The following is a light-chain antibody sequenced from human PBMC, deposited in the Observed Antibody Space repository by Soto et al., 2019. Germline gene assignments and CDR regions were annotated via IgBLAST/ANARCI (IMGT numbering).Light chain of an antibody. V-gene: IGLV2-14*01. Sequence: LTQPASVSGSPGQSITISCTGTNSDVGSYNRVSWYQQPPGTAPKLTIYDVNNRPSGVSYRFSGSKSGNTASLTISGLQAEDEADYYCNSYTTSETYVFGTGTKVTVL. CDR3: NSYTTSETYV. CDR2: DVN. CDR1: NSDVGSYNR. J-gene: IGLJ1*01.